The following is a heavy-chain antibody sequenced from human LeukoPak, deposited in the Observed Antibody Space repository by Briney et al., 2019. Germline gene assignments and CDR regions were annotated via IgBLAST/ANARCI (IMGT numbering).Heavy chain of an antibody. Sequence: AAVKVSCKVSGYTLTELSMHWVRQAPGKGLEWMGGFDPEDGETIYAQKFQGRVTMTEDTSTDTAYMELSSLRSEDTAVYYCATGIVVVPAAMSSGYYYYMDVWGKGTTVIVSS. CDR3: ATGIVVVPAAMSSGYYYYMDV. CDR2: FDPEDGET. J-gene: IGHJ6*03. D-gene: IGHD2-2*01. V-gene: IGHV1-24*01. CDR1: GYTLTELS.